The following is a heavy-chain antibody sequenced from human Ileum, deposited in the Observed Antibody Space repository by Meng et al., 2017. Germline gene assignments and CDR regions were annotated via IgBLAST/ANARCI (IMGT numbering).Heavy chain of an antibody. J-gene: IGHJ3*02. Sequence: GGSLRLSCAASGFTFSSYAMSWVRQAPGKGLEWVATISGRGGSTYYADSVKGRFTISRDNSKNTLYLQMNSLRAEDTAVYYCAKEYSTSFTYDAFDIWSQGTMVTVSS. CDR3: AKEYSTSFTYDAFDI. V-gene: IGHV3-23*01. CDR1: GFTFSSYA. D-gene: IGHD6-6*01. CDR2: ISGRGGST.